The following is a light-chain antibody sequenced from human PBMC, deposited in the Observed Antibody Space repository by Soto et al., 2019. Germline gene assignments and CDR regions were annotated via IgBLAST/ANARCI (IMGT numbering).Light chain of an antibody. J-gene: IGKJ4*01. V-gene: IGKV3-15*01. CDR3: QQLNYYPLT. CDR2: DAS. Sequence: EIVMTQSPATLSVSPGEGATLSCRASQGIGSTLAWYQHKPGQTPRLLIYDASTRATGVPARFSGSGSRTEFTLTITSVQPEDFATYYCQQLNYYPLTFGGGTKVDIK. CDR1: QGIGST.